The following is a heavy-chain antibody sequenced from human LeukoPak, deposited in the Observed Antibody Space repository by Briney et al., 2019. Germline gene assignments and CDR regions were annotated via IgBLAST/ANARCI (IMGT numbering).Heavy chain of an antibody. CDR2: VYPSNSET. Sequence: GESLKISCKGSGYRFTDYWIAWVRQMPGKGLKWMGIVYPSNSETRYSPSFQGQVTISADKSISTGYLQWSSLKASDTAMYFCARHRYSGSDTQGFDYWGQGTLVTVSS. V-gene: IGHV5-51*01. D-gene: IGHD5-12*01. CDR3: ARHRYSGSDTQGFDY. J-gene: IGHJ4*02. CDR1: GYRFTDYW.